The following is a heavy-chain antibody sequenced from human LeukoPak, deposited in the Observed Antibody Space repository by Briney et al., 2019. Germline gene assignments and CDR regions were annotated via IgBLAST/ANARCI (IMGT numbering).Heavy chain of an antibody. D-gene: IGHD4-11*01. CDR2: ISSSSSYI. CDR3: ARDYSNPYYYYYYMDV. Sequence: PGGSLRLSCAASGFTFSSYSMNWVRQAPGKGLEWVSSISSSSSYIYYADSVKGRFTISRDNAKNSLYLQMNSLRAEDTAVYYCARDYSNPYYYYYYMDVWGKGTTVTVSS. J-gene: IGHJ6*03. V-gene: IGHV3-21*01. CDR1: GFTFSSYS.